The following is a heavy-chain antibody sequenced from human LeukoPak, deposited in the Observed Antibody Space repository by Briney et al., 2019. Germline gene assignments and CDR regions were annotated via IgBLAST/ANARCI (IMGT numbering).Heavy chain of an antibody. D-gene: IGHD4-17*01. CDR3: AKHKENYGDSCLDDN. V-gene: IGHV3-23*01. J-gene: IGHJ4*02. CDR1: GFTFSNYA. CDR2: ISGSGGRT. Sequence: GGSLRLSCTASGFTFSNYAMSWVRQAPGKGLEWFSAISGSGGRTDHADSVKGRFTVSRDNSKNTVSLQMNSLRAEDTAIYFCAKHKENYGDSCLDDNWGQGTLVTVSS.